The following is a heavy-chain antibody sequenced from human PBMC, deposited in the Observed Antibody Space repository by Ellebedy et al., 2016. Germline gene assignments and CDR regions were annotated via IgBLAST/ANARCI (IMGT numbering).Heavy chain of an antibody. D-gene: IGHD6-13*01. V-gene: IGHV3-48*01. Sequence: GGSLRLSCAASGFTFSSYSMNWVRQAPGKGLEWVSYISSSSSTIYYADSVKGRFTISRDNAKNSLYLQMNSLRAEDTAVYYCASKGIAARSDIWGQGTMVTVSS. CDR3: ASKGIAARSDI. CDR1: GFTFSSYS. CDR2: ISSSSSTI. J-gene: IGHJ3*02.